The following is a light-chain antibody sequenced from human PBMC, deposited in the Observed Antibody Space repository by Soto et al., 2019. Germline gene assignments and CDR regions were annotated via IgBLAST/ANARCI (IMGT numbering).Light chain of an antibody. CDR1: QGIANY. Sequence: DIQMTQSPSSLSASVGDRVTITCRASQGIANYLVCFQQKSGKAPKLLIYAASTLQSGVPSRFGGSGSGTDFTLTIGSLQPEDFATYCCQQLNSYPPLTFGGGTKVAIK. CDR3: QQLNSYPPLT. V-gene: IGKV1-9*01. CDR2: AAS. J-gene: IGKJ4*01.